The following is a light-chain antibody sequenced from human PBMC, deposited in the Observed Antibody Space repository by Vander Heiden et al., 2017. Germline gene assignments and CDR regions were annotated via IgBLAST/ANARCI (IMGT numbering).Light chain of an antibody. J-gene: IGKJ4*01. CDR3: QQRDTWPLT. CDR1: QSINNY. V-gene: IGKV3-11*01. Sequence: EIVVTQSPATLSLFPGERATLSCRASQSINNYVAWYQQKPGQAPRLLIYDTFNRATGIPARFSDSGSGTDFTLTISSLAPEDSAVYSCQQRDTWPLTFGGGTKVEIK. CDR2: DTF.